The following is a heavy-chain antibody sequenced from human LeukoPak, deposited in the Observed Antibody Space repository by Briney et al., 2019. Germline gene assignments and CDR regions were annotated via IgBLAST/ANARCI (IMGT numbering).Heavy chain of an antibody. CDR1: GFTFSSYA. Sequence: RSGGSLRLSCAASGFTFSSYAMSWVRQVPGKGLEWVSVISGSGDNTYYADSVKGRFTISRDNSKNMLYLQMNSLRAEDTAVYYCAKWKYSNSGIDDYWGQGTLATVSS. D-gene: IGHD6-6*01. V-gene: IGHV3-23*01. CDR2: ISGSGDNT. J-gene: IGHJ4*02. CDR3: AKWKYSNSGIDDY.